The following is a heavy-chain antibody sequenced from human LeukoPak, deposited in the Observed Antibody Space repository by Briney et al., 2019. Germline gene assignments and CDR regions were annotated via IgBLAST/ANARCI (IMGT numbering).Heavy chain of an antibody. CDR3: AKEGSDAFDI. V-gene: IGHV3-23*01. Sequence: PGGSLRLSCAASGFTFSSYAMSWVRQAPGKGLEWVSVINSNGDSTNCADSVKGRLTISRDNSKNTLYLQMNSLRAEDTAVYYCAKEGSDAFDIWGQGTMVTVSS. CDR1: GFTFSSYA. J-gene: IGHJ3*02. CDR2: INSNGDST.